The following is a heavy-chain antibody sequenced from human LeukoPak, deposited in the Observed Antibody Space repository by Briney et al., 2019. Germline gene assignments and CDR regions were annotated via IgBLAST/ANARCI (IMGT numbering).Heavy chain of an antibody. V-gene: IGHV1-2*02. CDR3: ARHLPYYDILTGLRDDAFDI. CDR2: INPNSGGT. CDR1: GYTFTGYY. J-gene: IGHJ3*02. D-gene: IGHD3-9*01. Sequence: ASVKVSCKASGYTFTGYYMHWVRQAPGQGLEWMGWINPNSGGTNYAQKFQGMVTMTRDTSISTAYMELSRLRSDDTAVYYCARHLPYYDILTGLRDDAFDIWGQGTMVTVSS.